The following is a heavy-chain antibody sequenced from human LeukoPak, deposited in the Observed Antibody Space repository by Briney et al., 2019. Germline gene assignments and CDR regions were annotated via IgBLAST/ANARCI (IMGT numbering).Heavy chain of an antibody. V-gene: IGHV5-10-1*01. CDR2: IDPSDSYG. Sequence: GESLRISCKGSGYTFTNYWINWVRQMPGKGLEWMGRIDPSDSYGKSSPSFQGHVSISTDKSISTAYLEWSSLKASDTAMYYCARQGDRDRIDYWGQGTLVTVSS. CDR3: ARQGDRDRIDY. J-gene: IGHJ4*02. D-gene: IGHD1-14*01. CDR1: GYTFTNYW.